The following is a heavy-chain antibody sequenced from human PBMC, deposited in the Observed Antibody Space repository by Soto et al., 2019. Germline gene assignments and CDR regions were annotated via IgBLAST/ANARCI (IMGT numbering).Heavy chain of an antibody. CDR2: ISYDGSNK. D-gene: IGHD3-16*02. CDR3: AREPVELSYYFDS. Sequence: PGGSLRLSCAASGFTFSSYAMHWVRQAPGKGLEWVAVISYDGSNKYYADSVKGRFTISRDNSKNTLYLQMNSLRAEDTAVYYCAREPVELSYYFDSWGQGTLVTVSS. V-gene: IGHV3-30-3*01. CDR1: GFTFSSYA. J-gene: IGHJ4*02.